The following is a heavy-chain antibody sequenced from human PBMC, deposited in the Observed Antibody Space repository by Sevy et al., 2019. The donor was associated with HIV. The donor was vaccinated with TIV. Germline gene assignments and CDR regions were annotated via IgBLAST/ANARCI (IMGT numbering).Heavy chain of an antibody. J-gene: IGHJ3*02. CDR3: VREDNNAPRTLLSFDI. D-gene: IGHD1-20*01. CDR2: INPNSGVT. V-gene: IGHV1-2*06. CDR1: GYIFSDYN. Sequence: ASVKVSCKTTGYIFSDYNMHWVRQAPGQGLEWMALINPNSGVTIYAQKFRGRVSLTRDTSMSTAYMELSALTSDDTAVYYYVREDNNAPRTLLSFDIWGQGTMVTVSS.